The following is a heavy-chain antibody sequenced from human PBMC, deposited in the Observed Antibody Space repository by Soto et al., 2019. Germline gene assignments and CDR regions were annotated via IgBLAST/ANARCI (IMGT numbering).Heavy chain of an antibody. CDR1: GGTFSNHA. J-gene: IGHJ4*02. D-gene: IGHD3-9*01. Sequence: GASVKVSCKASGGTFSNHAISWVRQAPGQGLEWMGGIIPIFGTANYAQKFQGRVTITADESTSTAYMELSSLRSEDTAVYYCARGWSYDILTGYSYWGQGTLVTAPQ. CDR2: IIPIFGTA. CDR3: ARGWSYDILTGYSY. V-gene: IGHV1-69*13.